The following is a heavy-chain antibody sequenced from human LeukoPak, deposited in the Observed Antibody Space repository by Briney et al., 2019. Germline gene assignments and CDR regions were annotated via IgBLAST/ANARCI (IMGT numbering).Heavy chain of an antibody. CDR3: ARGVITFGGARGASYYYYYMDV. D-gene: IGHD3-16*01. CDR2: IYTSGST. J-gene: IGHJ6*03. V-gene: IGHV4-4*07. CDR1: GGSISSYY. Sequence: SETLSLTCTVSGGSISSYYWSWIRQPAGKGLEWIGRIYTSGSTNYNPSLKSRVTMSVDTSKNQFSLKLSSVTAADTAVYYCARGVITFGGARGASYYYYYMDVWGKGTTVTVS.